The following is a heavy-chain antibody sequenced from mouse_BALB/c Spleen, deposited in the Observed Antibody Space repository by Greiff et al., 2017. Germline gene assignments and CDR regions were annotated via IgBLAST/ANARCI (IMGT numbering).Heavy chain of an antibody. CDR1: GFTFSSYT. D-gene: IGHD2-1*01. Sequence: EVHLVESGGGLVQPGGSLKLSCAASGFTFSSYTMSWVRQTPEKRLEWVAYISNGGGSTYYPDTVKGRFTISRDNAKNTLYLQMSSLKSEDTAMYYCERHLYYGNYGSMDYWGQGTSVTVSS. J-gene: IGHJ4*01. CDR3: ERHLYYGNYGSMDY. V-gene: IGHV5-12-2*01. CDR2: ISNGGGST.